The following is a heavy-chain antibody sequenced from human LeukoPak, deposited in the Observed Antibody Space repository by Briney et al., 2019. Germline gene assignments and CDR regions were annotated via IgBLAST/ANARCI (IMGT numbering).Heavy chain of an antibody. V-gene: IGHV3-30*18. J-gene: IGHJ4*02. D-gene: IGHD6-13*01. CDR3: AKGLFQQLGTFDY. CDR2: ISYGGSNK. Sequence: GGSLRLSCAASGFTFSSYGMHWVRQAPGKGLEWVAVISYGGSNKYYADSVKGRFTISRDNSKNTLYLQMNSLRAEDTAVYYCAKGLFQQLGTFDYWGQGTLVTVSS. CDR1: GFTFSSYG.